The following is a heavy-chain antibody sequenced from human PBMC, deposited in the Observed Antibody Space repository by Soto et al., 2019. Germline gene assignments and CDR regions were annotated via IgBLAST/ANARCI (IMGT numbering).Heavy chain of an antibody. D-gene: IGHD3-16*02. CDR3: ASGYYDYVWGSYRTLDY. Sequence: QVQLQESGPGLVKPSQTLSLTCTVSGGSISSGDYYWSWIRQPPGKGLEWIGYIYYSGSTYYNPSLKSRVTIAVDTSKNQFALKLSSVTAADTAVYYCASGYYDYVWGSYRTLDYWGQGTLVTVSS. CDR1: GGSISSGDYY. J-gene: IGHJ4*02. V-gene: IGHV4-30-4*01. CDR2: IYYSGST.